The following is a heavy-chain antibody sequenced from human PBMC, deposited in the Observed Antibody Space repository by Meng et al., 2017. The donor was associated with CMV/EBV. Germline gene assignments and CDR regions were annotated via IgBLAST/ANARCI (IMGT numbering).Heavy chain of an antibody. CDR2: ISSSSSYI. CDR1: GFTFSSYS. J-gene: IGHJ6*02. D-gene: IGHD2-2*01. CDR3: ARRYCSSTSCPPYYGMDV. V-gene: IGHV3-21*01. Sequence: GSLKISGAASGFTFSSYSMNWVRQAPGKGLEWVSSISSSSSYIYYADSVKGRFTISRDNAKNSLYLQMNSLRAEDTAVYYCARRYCSSTSCPPYYGMDVWGQGTTVTVSS.